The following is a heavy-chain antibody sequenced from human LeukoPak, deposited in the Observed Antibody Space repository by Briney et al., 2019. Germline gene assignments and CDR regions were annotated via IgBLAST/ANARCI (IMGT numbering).Heavy chain of an antibody. CDR2: ISGSGTGT. V-gene: IGHV3-23*01. CDR1: GFTFRNYA. J-gene: IGHJ4*02. CDR3: AKEIQLWAFDYFDY. Sequence: GGSLRLSCTASGFTFRNYAINWVRQAPGKGLEWVSVISGSGTGTYYADSVKGRFTISRDNSKNTLYLQMNSLRAEDTAVYYCAKEIQLWAFDYFDYWGQGTLVTVSS. D-gene: IGHD5-18*01.